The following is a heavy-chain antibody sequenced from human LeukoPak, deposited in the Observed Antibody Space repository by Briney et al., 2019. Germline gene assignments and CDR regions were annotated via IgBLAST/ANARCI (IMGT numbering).Heavy chain of an antibody. J-gene: IGHJ4*02. D-gene: IGHD1-26*01. CDR3: AKTGRRWELPYYFDY. V-gene: IGHV3-30*18. Sequence: GRSLRPSCAASGFTSSSYGMHWVRQAPGKGLEWVAVISYDGSNKYYADSVKGRFTISRDNSKNTLYLQMNSLRAEDTAVYYCAKTGRRWELPYYFDYWGQGTLVTVSS. CDR2: ISYDGSNK. CDR1: GFTSSSYG.